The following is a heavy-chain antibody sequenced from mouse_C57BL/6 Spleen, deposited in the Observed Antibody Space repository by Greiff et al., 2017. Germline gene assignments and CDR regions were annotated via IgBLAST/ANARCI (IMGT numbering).Heavy chain of an antibody. V-gene: IGHV1-15*01. CDR1: GYTFTDYE. J-gene: IGHJ2*01. D-gene: IGHD1-1*01. CDR3: TGGCGSSFRGFDY. CDR2: IDPETGGT. Sequence: QVQLQQSGAELVRPGASVTLSCKASGYTFTDYEMHWVKQTPVHGLEWIGAIDPETGGTAYNQKFKGKATLTADKSSSTAYMELRSLTSEDSAVYYCTGGCGSSFRGFDYWGQGTTLTVSS.